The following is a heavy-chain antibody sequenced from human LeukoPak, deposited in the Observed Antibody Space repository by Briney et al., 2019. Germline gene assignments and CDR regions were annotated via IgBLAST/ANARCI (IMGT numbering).Heavy chain of an antibody. CDR2: INPSGGST. D-gene: IGHD3-3*01. CDR3: ARAVFLDYDFWSGYNTGNDAFDI. J-gene: IGHJ3*02. CDR1: GYTFTSYY. V-gene: IGHV1-46*01. Sequence: ASVKVSCKASGYTFTSYYMHWVRQAPGQGLEWMGIINPSGGSTSYAQKSQGRVTMTRDMSTSTVYMELSSLRSEDTAVYYCARAVFLDYDFWSGYNTGNDAFDIWGQGTMVTVSS.